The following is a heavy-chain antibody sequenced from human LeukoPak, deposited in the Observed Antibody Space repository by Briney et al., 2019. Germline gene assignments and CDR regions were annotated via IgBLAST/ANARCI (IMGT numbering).Heavy chain of an antibody. J-gene: IGHJ4*02. D-gene: IGHD4-17*01. V-gene: IGHV4-4*07. CDR3: ARLSDGDYVVSQFDY. Sequence: SETLSLTCTVSGVSISSYYWSWIRQPAGKGLEWIGRIHTSGSTNYNPSLKSRVTMSVDTSKNQFSLKLSSVTAADTAVYYCARLSDGDYVVSQFDYWGQGTLVTVSS. CDR2: IHTSGST. CDR1: GVSISSYY.